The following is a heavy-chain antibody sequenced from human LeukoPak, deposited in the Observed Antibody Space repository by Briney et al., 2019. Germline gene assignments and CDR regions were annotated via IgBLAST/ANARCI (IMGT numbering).Heavy chain of an antibody. CDR3: ARVGYGSGSYPYYYYYYGMDV. Sequence: SETLSLTCTVSGGSISSYYWSWIRQPPGKGLEWIGYIYYSGSTNYNPSLKSRVTISVDTSKNQFSLKLSSVTAADTAVYYCARVGYGSGSYPYYYYYYGMDVWGKGTTVTVSS. V-gene: IGHV4-59*01. D-gene: IGHD3-10*01. CDR2: IYYSGST. CDR1: GGSISSYY. J-gene: IGHJ6*04.